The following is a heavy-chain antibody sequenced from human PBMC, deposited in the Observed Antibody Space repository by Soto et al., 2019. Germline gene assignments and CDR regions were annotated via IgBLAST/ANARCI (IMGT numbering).Heavy chain of an antibody. CDR2: IGRTGIDR. J-gene: IGHJ4*02. V-gene: IGHV3-21*01. CDR3: VCDDNRSS. CDR1: GFSFSTST. D-gene: IGHD1-1*01. Sequence: EVQLVESGGGLVKPGGSLRLSCAASGFSFSTSTMNWVRQAPGKGLEFVSSIGRTGIDRYYIDAVKGRFTISRDNAQNSLYLQMNSLRAEDTALYYCVCDDNRSSGGQGTLVTVSS.